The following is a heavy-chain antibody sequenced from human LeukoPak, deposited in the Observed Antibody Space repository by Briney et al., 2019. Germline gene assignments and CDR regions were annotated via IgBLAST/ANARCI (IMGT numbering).Heavy chain of an antibody. CDR2: IDPNSGGT. D-gene: IGHD3-16*01. Sequence: ASVKVSCKASGYTFTGYYMHWVRQAPGQGLEWMGWIDPNSGGTNYAQEFQGRVTMTRDTSISTAYMELSRLRSDDTAVYYCARDYWPRDWHRVRGEFPDVWGKGTTVTISS. V-gene: IGHV1-2*02. CDR1: GYTFTGYY. CDR3: ARDYWPRDWHRVRGEFPDV. J-gene: IGHJ6*04.